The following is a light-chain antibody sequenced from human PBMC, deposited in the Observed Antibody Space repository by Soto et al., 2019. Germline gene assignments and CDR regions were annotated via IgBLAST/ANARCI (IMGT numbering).Light chain of an antibody. CDR2: DAS. Sequence: GDRVTITCRASQSISSWLAWYQQKPGKAPKVLIYDASSLESGVPSRFSGSGSGTEFTLTISSLQPDDFATYYCQQYNSYWETFGQGTKVEIK. J-gene: IGKJ1*01. CDR1: QSISSW. CDR3: QQYNSYWET. V-gene: IGKV1-5*01.